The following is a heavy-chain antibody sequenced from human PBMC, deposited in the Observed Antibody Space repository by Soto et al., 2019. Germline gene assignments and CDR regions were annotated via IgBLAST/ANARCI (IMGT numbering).Heavy chain of an antibody. D-gene: IGHD5-12*01. CDR3: ARYFSGYDSGFDY. CDR1: GGSVSTGGYY. CDR2: IYYNGTT. V-gene: IGHV4-31*03. Sequence: QVQLQESGPGLVKPSQTLSLTCTVSGGSVSTGGYYWSWIRQHPRRGLEWIGYIYYNGTTHYNPSLKSRLTISVDTSKNQVSLRLSSVTAADTAVYYCARYFSGYDSGFDYWGQGTLVTVSS. J-gene: IGHJ4*02.